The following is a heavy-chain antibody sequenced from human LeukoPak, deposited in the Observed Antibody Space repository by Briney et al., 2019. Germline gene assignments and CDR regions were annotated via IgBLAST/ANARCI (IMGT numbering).Heavy chain of an antibody. D-gene: IGHD2-2*01. CDR3: ARSLVGFNWFDP. CDR1: GGSISSYS. V-gene: IGHV4-59*01. J-gene: IGHJ5*02. CDR2: ISYSGST. Sequence: KPSETLSLTCTVSGGSISSYSWSWIRQPPGKGLEWIGYISYSGSTNYSPSLKSGVTISVDTSKNQFSLKLRSVTAADTAVYYCARSLVGFNWFDPWGQGTLVTVSS.